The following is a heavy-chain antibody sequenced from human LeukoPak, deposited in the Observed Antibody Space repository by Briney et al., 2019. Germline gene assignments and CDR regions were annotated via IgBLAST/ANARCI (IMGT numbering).Heavy chain of an antibody. V-gene: IGHV4-34*01. D-gene: IGHD2-2*01. Sequence: GSLRLSCAASGFTFSSYGMSWVRQPPGKGLEWIGEINHSGSTNYNPSLKSRVTISVDTSKNQFSLKLSSVTAADTAVYYCARLMPGYWGQGTLVTVSS. CDR3: ARLMPGY. CDR1: GFTFSSYG. CDR2: INHSGST. J-gene: IGHJ4*02.